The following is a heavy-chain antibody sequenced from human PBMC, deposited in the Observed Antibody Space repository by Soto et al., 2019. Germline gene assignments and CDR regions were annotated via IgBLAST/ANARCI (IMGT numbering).Heavy chain of an antibody. D-gene: IGHD3-10*01. CDR1: GGTFSSYA. CDR3: AREGVTMVRGVRSGNDY. V-gene: IGHV1-69*06. CDR2: IIPIFGTA. Sequence: QVQLVQSGAEVKKPGSSVKVSCKASGGTFSSYAISWVRQAPGQGLEWMGGIIPIFGTANYAQKFQGRVTITADKSTSTAYMELSSLRSDDTAVYYCAREGVTMVRGVRSGNDYWGQGTLVTVSS. J-gene: IGHJ4*02.